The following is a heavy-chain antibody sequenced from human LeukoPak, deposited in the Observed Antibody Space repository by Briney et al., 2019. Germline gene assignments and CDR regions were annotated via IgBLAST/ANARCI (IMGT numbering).Heavy chain of an antibody. CDR1: GFTFSNYW. V-gene: IGHV3-7*03. CDR3: ARRRDFIDY. J-gene: IGHJ4*02. Sequence: GGSLRLSCAASGFTFSNYWMTWVRQAPGKGLEWVANINQDGSEKNYVDSVKGRFTISRDNAKNSLYLQMNSLRAEDTAVYYCARRRDFIDYWGQGTLVTVSS. CDR2: INQDGSEK. D-gene: IGHD3/OR15-3a*01.